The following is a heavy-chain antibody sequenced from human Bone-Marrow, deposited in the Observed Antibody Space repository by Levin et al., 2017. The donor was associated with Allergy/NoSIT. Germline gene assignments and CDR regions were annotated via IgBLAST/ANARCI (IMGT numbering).Heavy chain of an antibody. V-gene: IGHV3-30-3*01. J-gene: IGHJ4*02. CDR1: GFIFSSYS. D-gene: IGHD4-17*01. CDR3: ARARAYGDNIFDY. Sequence: GGSLRLSCAASGFIFSSYSMHWVRQAPGKGLEWVAVISYAESNKYYGDSVKGRFTIARDNSKNTLYLQLSSLRVEDTADYYCARARAYGDNIFDYWGQGTLVTVSS. CDR2: ISYAESNK.